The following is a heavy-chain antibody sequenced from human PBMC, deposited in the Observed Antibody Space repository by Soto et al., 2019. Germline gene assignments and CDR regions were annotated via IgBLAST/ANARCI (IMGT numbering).Heavy chain of an antibody. V-gene: IGHV3-23*01. CDR2: ISGSGGST. J-gene: IGHJ4*02. CDR3: AKDFMGATWPY. CDR1: GFPFSSYA. D-gene: IGHD1-26*01. Sequence: PGGSLSLSCAASGFPFSSYAMSWVRQAPGKGLEWVSAISGSGGSTYYADSVKGRFTISRDNSKNTLYLQMNSLRAEDTAVYYCAKDFMGATWPYWGQGTLVTVSS.